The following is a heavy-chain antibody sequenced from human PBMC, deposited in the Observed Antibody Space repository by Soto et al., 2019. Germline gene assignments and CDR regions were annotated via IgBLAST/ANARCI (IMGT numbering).Heavy chain of an antibody. J-gene: IGHJ6*02. V-gene: IGHV1-69*06. Sequence: QVELVQSGAEVKKPVSSVKVSCKASGGTFSSYAISWVLQAPGKGLEWMGGIIPIFGTANYAQKFQGRVTITADKSTSTASMELSSLRSEDTAVYYCARDPLRFTNYYYYYGMDVWGQATTVTVSS. D-gene: IGHD3-16*01. CDR3: ARDPLRFTNYYYYYGMDV. CDR1: GGTFSSYA. CDR2: IIPIFGTA.